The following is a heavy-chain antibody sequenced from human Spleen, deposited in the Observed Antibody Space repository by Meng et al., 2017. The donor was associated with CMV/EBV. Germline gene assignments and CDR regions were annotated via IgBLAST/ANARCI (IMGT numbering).Heavy chain of an antibody. Sequence: SETLSLTCAVYGGSFSGYYWSWIRQPPGKGLEWIGEINHSGSTNYNPSLKSRVTISVDTSKNQFSLKLSSVTAADTAVYYCARGWGRALDYWGQGTLVTVSS. CDR1: GGSFSGYY. CDR2: INHSGST. V-gene: IGHV4-34*01. D-gene: IGHD7-27*01. J-gene: IGHJ4*02. CDR3: ARGWGRALDY.